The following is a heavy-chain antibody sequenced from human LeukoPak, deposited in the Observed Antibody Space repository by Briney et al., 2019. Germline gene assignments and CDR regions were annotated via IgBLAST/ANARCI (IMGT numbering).Heavy chain of an antibody. Sequence: GGSLRLSCAASGFIFSNYGMHWVRQAPGKGLQWVAFIRYDGSNEYYADSVKGRFTISRDSSKNTLYLQMNSLRAEDTAVYYCAKDSPDSSGYYKLDYWGQGTLVTVSS. CDR2: IRYDGSNE. D-gene: IGHD3-22*01. CDR3: AKDSPDSSGYYKLDY. V-gene: IGHV3-30*02. CDR1: GFIFSNYG. J-gene: IGHJ4*02.